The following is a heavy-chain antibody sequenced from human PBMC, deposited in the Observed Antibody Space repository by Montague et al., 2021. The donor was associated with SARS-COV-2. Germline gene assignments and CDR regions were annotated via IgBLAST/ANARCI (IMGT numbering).Heavy chain of an antibody. D-gene: IGHD3-10*01. Sequence: SLRLSCAASGFTFDGSAMLWVRQASGKGLEWVARIRSKANSYATVYSASVNGRFTISRDDSKNTAYLQMNSLKTEDTAVYYCTRNFYGSGSYFDYWGRGTLVTVSS. CDR1: GFTFDGSA. CDR2: IRSKANSYAT. CDR3: TRNFYGSGSYFDY. J-gene: IGHJ4*02. V-gene: IGHV3-73*01.